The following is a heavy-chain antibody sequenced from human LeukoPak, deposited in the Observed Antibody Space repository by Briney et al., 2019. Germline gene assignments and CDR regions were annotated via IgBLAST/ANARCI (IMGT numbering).Heavy chain of an antibody. D-gene: IGHD6-19*01. Sequence: SETLSLTCTVSDDSIGSSSYYWGWFRQPPGKGLEWLATIYYRGSAYYNPPLTSRVTISVDTSKNQLSLKLTSVTAADTAVYYCARGVAVAGKLPFDYWGRGTLVTVSS. CDR1: DDSIGSSSYY. CDR3: ARGVAVAGKLPFDY. V-gene: IGHV4-39*01. J-gene: IGHJ4*02. CDR2: IYYRGSA.